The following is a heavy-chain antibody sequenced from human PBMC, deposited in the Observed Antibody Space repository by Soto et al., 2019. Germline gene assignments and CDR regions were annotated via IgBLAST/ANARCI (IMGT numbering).Heavy chain of an antibody. D-gene: IGHD3-10*01. CDR1: GGSISSGGYS. Sequence: SETLSLTCAVSGGSISSGGYSWSWIRQPPGKGLEWIGYIYHSGSTYYNPSLKSRVTISVDRSKNQFSLKLSSVTAADTAVYYCASRYYGSGSYYNRDYWGQGTLVTVSS. CDR3: ASRYYGSGSYYNRDY. V-gene: IGHV4-30-2*01. CDR2: IYHSGST. J-gene: IGHJ4*02.